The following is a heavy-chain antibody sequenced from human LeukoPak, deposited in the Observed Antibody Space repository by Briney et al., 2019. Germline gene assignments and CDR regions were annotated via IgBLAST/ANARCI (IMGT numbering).Heavy chain of an antibody. D-gene: IGHD3-3*01. Sequence: ASVKVSCKASGYTFTGYYMHWVRQAPGQGLEWMGWINPNSGGTNYAQKFRGRVTMTRDTSISTAYMELSRLRSDDTAVYYCARAGITIFGVVTREFDYWGQGTLVTVSS. V-gene: IGHV1-2*02. CDR3: ARAGITIFGVVTREFDY. CDR2: INPNSGGT. CDR1: GYTFTGYY. J-gene: IGHJ4*02.